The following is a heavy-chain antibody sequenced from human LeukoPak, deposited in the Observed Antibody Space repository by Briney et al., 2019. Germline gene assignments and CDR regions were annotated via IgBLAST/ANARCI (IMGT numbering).Heavy chain of an antibody. CDR2: IRYDGSNK. CDR3: ARMNYVSSGWGAPFDY. J-gene: IGHJ4*02. V-gene: IGHV3-30*04. D-gene: IGHD1-7*01. CDR1: GFTFSSYA. Sequence: GGSLRLSCAASGFTFSSYAMHWVRQAPGKGLEWVTLIRYDGSNKYYADSVKGRFTISRDNSKKILYLQMNSLRAEDTAVYCCARMNYVSSGWGAPFDYWGQGTLVTVSS.